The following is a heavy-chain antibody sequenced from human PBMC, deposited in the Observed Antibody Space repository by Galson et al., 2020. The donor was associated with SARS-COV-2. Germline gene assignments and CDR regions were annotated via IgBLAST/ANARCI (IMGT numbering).Heavy chain of an antibody. D-gene: IGHD2-21*02. CDR1: GFTFNSYA. CDR3: AKGAVVTAIPQFLDY. CDR2: ISGIGGST. Sequence: EASLRLSCAASGFTFNSYAMIWVRQAPGKALEWVSAISGIGGSTDYADSVKGRFTISRDNSKNTLYLQMNSLRAEDTAVFYCAKGAVVTAIPQFLDYWGQGTLVTVSS. V-gene: IGHV3-23*01. J-gene: IGHJ4*02.